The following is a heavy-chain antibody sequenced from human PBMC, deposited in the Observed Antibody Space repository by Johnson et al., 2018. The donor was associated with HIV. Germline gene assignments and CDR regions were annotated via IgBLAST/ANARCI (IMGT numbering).Heavy chain of an antibody. Sequence: QVQLVESGGGVVQPGRSLRLSCAASGFTFSSYAMHWVRQAPGKGLEWVAVISCDGSNKYYADSVKGRFTISRDNSKNTLYLHMNSLRAEDTAVYYCARGDYDILTGYAFDIWGQGTMVTVSS. J-gene: IGHJ3*02. V-gene: IGHV3-30-3*01. CDR2: ISCDGSNK. CDR1: GFTFSSYA. D-gene: IGHD3-9*01. CDR3: ARGDYDILTGYAFDI.